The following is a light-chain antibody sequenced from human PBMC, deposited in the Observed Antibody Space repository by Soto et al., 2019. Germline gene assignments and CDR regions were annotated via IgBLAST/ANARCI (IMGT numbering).Light chain of an antibody. CDR2: GAS. CDR1: QSVGSN. J-gene: IGKJ2*01. V-gene: IGKV3-15*01. CDR3: QHYNNWPFT. Sequence: EIVMTQSPATLSVSPGERATLSCRASQSVGSNLAWYQQKPGQAPTLLLYGASARATGIPARFSGSGSGTEFTLTISSLRSEDFAVYYCQHYNNWPFTFGQGTKLEIK.